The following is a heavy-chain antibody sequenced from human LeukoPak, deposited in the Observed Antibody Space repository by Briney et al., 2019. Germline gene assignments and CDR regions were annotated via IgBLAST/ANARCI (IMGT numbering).Heavy chain of an antibody. D-gene: IGHD2-2*01. Sequence: GGSLRLSCAASGFTFSSYSMNWVRQAPGKGLEWVAFIRYDGSNKYYADSVKGRFTISRDNSKNTLYLQMNSLRAEDTAVYYCAKDRAEKYQLLEFFDYWGQETLVTVSS. CDR3: AKDRAEKYQLLEFFDY. CDR2: IRYDGSNK. J-gene: IGHJ4*02. V-gene: IGHV3-30*02. CDR1: GFTFSSYS.